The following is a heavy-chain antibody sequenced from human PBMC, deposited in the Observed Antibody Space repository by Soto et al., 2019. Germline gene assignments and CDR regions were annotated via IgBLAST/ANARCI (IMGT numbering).Heavy chain of an antibody. J-gene: IGHJ5*02. CDR2: ISSNGGST. D-gene: IGHD3-22*01. Sequence: GGSLRLSCSASGFTFISYAMHWVRQAPGKGLEYVSAISSNGGSTYYADSVKGRFTISRDNSKNTLYLQMSSLRAEDTAVYYCVKDHLYDSSGYDFWFDPWGQGTLVTVSS. CDR3: VKDHLYDSSGYDFWFDP. V-gene: IGHV3-64D*06. CDR1: GFTFISYA.